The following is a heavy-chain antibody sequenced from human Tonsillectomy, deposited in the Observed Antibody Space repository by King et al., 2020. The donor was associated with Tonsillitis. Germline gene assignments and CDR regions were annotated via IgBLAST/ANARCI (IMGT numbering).Heavy chain of an antibody. D-gene: IGHD5-24*01. V-gene: IGHV4-4*07. Sequence: QLQLQESGPGLVKPSETLSLICTVSGGSISKHFWSWLRPPAGKGLAWIGRVHGTGTTNYNPSLRSRVTMSIDTSKNQISLRLSSVTAADTAVYYCARDLRDGYNPYTSDYWGQGTLVTVSS. CDR2: VHGTGTT. CDR1: GGSISKHF. J-gene: IGHJ4*02. CDR3: ARDLRDGYNPYTSDY.